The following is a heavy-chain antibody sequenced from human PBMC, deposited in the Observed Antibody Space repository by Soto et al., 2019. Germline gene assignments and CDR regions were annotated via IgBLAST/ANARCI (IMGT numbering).Heavy chain of an antibody. V-gene: IGHV3-48*02. CDR2: ISSGSRTT. CDR1: GFTFSSYS. Sequence: EVQLVESGGGLVQPGGSLRLSCAASGFTFSSYSMNWIRQAPGKGREGISYISSGSRTTYYADSVKGRFTISRDNAKNSLYVQMNSLRDEDTAVYYCARSIDNWDDALWYYYGMDVWGQGTTVTVSS. J-gene: IGHJ6*02. D-gene: IGHD1-20*01. CDR3: ARSIDNWDDALWYYYGMDV.